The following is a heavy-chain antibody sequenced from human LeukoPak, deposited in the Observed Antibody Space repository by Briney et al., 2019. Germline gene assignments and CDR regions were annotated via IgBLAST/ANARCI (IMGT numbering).Heavy chain of an antibody. CDR3: ARDPLTPDYYGSGSYSGDYGMDV. CDR2: ISAYNGNT. J-gene: IGHJ6*02. CDR1: GYTFTSYG. Sequence: ASVKVSCKASGYTFTSYGISWVRQAPGQGLEWMGWISAYNGNTNYAQKLQGRVTMTTDTSTSTAYMELRSLRSDDTAVYYCARDPLTPDYYGSGSYSGDYGMDVWGQGTTVTVSS. D-gene: IGHD3-10*01. V-gene: IGHV1-18*01.